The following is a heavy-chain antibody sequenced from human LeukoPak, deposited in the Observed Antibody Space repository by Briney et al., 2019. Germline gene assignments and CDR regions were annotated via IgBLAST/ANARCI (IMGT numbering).Heavy chain of an antibody. D-gene: IGHD3-3*01. CDR2: IYPGDSDT. CDR1: GSSFTSYW. V-gene: IGHV5-51*01. J-gene: IGHJ3*02. Sequence: GESLKISCKGSGSSFTSYWIGWVRQMPGKGLEWMGIIYPGDSDTRYSPSFQGQVTISADKSISTAYLQWSSLKASDTAMYYCASPNYDFWSGYAFDIWGQGTMVTVSS. CDR3: ASPNYDFWSGYAFDI.